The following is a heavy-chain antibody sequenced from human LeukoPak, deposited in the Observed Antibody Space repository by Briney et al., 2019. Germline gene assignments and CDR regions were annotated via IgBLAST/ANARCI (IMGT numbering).Heavy chain of an antibody. J-gene: IGHJ4*02. D-gene: IGHD6-13*01. Sequence: PSETLSLTCTVSGVAFSIYDWRWIRQPPGKGLEWIGYIYYSGSTNYNPSLKSRVTISVDTSKNQFSLKLSSVTAADTALYYCARGYSSSWNYFDYWGQGTLVTVSS. V-gene: IGHV4-59*01. CDR3: ARGYSSSWNYFDY. CDR2: IYYSGST. CDR1: GVAFSIYD.